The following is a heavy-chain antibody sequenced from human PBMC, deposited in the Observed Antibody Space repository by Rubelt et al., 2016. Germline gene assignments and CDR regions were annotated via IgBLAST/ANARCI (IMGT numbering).Heavy chain of an antibody. J-gene: IGHJ4*02. CDR1: GDSISSSSYL. V-gene: IGHV4-39*01. CDR2: IYHTGST. Sequence: QLQLQESGPGLVKPSETLSLTCAVSGDSISSSSYLWGWVRQPPGKGLEYVATIYHTGSTYSKPSLRSRVTISGDTSKNQFSLKRTSVTAADTAVYYCVRQKGGLMDYWGQGTLVTVSS. D-gene: IGHD3-16*01. CDR3: VRQKGGLMDY.